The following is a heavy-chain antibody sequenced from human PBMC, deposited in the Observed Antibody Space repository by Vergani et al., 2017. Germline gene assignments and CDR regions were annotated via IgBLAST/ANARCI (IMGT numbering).Heavy chain of an antibody. D-gene: IGHD3-9*01. J-gene: IGHJ4*02. Sequence: QVQLQESGPGLVKPSETLSLTCAVSGFSIDNGYYWDWIRQPPGKGLEWIGSIYRTGRTHFNPSLKSRVTISVDTSNNHFSLRLNSLTAADTAVYYCARRSGIVYAIFSGTQHFFDFWGQGSLVTVSS. V-gene: IGHV4-38-2*01. CDR1: GFSIDNGYY. CDR2: IYRTGRT. CDR3: ARRSGIVYAIFSGTQHFFDF.